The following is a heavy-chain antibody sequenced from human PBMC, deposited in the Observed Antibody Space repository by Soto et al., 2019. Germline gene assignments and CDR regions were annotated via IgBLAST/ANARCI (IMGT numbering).Heavy chain of an antibody. D-gene: IGHD3-10*01. Sequence: PGGSLRLSCVASGFNFSDSRMNWVRQAPGKGLEWVASISGYNSYKKYPNTIKGRFTIPRNNAKKSLNLQMSSLRAEDTAVYYCARHGGMVPRVLITTYIDYWGQGTPVTVSS. CDR3: ARHGGMVPRVLITTYIDY. CDR1: GFNFSDSR. CDR2: ISGYNSYK. V-gene: IGHV3-21*01. J-gene: IGHJ4*01.